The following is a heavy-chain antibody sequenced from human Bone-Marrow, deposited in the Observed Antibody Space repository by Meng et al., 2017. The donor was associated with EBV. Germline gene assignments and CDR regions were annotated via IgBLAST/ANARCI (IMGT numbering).Heavy chain of an antibody. D-gene: IGHD2-2*02. J-gene: IGHJ5*02. CDR3: ARGIPQGGTWWFDP. V-gene: IGHV4-4*02. CDR2: IYHTGNT. Sequence: QVQLQESGPGLVRPSGTLSLPCVVSGDSMKSRNWWSWVRQSPNKGLEWIGEIYHTGNTNYSPSLKSRLTISIDESRSQFSLKLNSVTAADTAIYYCARGIPQGGTWWFDPWGQGTLGTVSS. CDR1: GDSMKSRNW.